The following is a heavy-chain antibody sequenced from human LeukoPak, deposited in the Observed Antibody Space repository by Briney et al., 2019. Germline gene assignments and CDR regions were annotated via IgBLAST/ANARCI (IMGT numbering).Heavy chain of an antibody. CDR1: GFTVSSNY. CDR2: ISSSGSTI. V-gene: IGHV3-11*04. Sequence: PGGSLRLSCAASGFTVSSNYMSWIRQAPGKGLEWVSYISSSGSTIYYADSVKGRFTISRDNAKNSLYLQMNSLRAEDTAVYYCARDRTDYDFWSGYYIGETDYWGQGTLVTVSS. J-gene: IGHJ4*02. D-gene: IGHD3-3*01. CDR3: ARDRTDYDFWSGYYIGETDY.